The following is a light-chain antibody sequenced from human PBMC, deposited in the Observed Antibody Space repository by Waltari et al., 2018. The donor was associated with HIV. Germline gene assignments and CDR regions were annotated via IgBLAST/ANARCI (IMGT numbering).Light chain of an antibody. CDR1: SSDVGGSNY. CDR2: DVI. Sequence: SALTQPPSASGSPGQSVTLSCTGPSSDVGGSNYVSWHQQHPGKAPKLMIYDVIKRPSGVPDRFSGSKSGNTASLTVSGLQPEDEADYYCSSHAGSKVVFGGGTRLTVL. V-gene: IGLV2-8*01. CDR3: SSHAGSKVV. J-gene: IGLJ2*01.